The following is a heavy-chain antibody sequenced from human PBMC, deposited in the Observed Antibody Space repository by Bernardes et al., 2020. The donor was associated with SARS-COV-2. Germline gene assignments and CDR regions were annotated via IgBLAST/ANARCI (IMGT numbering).Heavy chain of an antibody. J-gene: IGHJ6*02. V-gene: IGHV4-59*01. CDR2: IYYSGSP. CDR1: GGAISSYY. Sequence: SETLSLTCTVSGGAISSYYWTWIRQPPGKRLEWIGYIYYSGSPEYNPSLKSRVTISLDTSMNQFSLKLSSVSAADTALYYCARSAGMDVWGQGTMVTVSS. CDR3: ARSAGMDV.